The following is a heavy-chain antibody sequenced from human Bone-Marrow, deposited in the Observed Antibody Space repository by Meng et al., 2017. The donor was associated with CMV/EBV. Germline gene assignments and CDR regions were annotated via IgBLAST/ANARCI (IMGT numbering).Heavy chain of an antibody. V-gene: IGHV1-3*02. J-gene: IGHJ4*02. D-gene: IGHD1-26*01. CDR1: GYTFTSYA. CDR2: SNAGNGNT. Sequence: ASVKVSCKASGYTFTSYAMHWVRQAPGQRLEWMGWSNAGNGNTKYSQEFQGRVTITRDTSVSTAYMELSSLRSEDMAVYYCARAGGTRGYFDYWGQGTLVTVSS. CDR3: ARAGGTRGYFDY.